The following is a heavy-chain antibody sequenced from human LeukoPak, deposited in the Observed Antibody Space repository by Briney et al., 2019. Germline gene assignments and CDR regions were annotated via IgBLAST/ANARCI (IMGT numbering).Heavy chain of an antibody. Sequence: PGGSLRLSCAASGFTVSSNYVSWVRQAPGKGLEWVSVFYSGGSTYYADSVKGRFTISRDNSKNTLYLQMNSLRAEDTAVYYCAKDSLPAWAAQPFDYWGQGTLVTVSS. D-gene: IGHD1-26*01. J-gene: IGHJ4*02. CDR1: GFTVSSNY. CDR3: AKDSLPAWAAQPFDY. CDR2: FYSGGST. V-gene: IGHV3-53*01.